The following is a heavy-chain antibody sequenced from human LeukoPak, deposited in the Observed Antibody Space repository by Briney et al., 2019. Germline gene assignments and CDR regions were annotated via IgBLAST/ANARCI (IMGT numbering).Heavy chain of an antibody. Sequence: ASVKVSCKASGYTFTGYYMHWVRQAPGQGLEWMGRINPNSGGINYAQKFQGRVTMTRDTSISTAYMELSRLRSDDTAVYYCTRDRGYDYFFDYWGQGTLVTVSS. CDR2: INPNSGGI. V-gene: IGHV1-2*06. CDR1: GYTFTGYY. J-gene: IGHJ4*02. D-gene: IGHD5-12*01. CDR3: TRDRGYDYFFDY.